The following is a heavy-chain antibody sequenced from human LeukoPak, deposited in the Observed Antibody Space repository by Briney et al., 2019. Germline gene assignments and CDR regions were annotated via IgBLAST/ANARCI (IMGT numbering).Heavy chain of an antibody. CDR3: ARDLYSSGWFDY. V-gene: IGHV3-53*01. Sequence: PAETLRLSCGASGFTVSGNYMSWVRRAPGKGLEWVSNIYSGGATYYTPSLKGRFTISRDNSNNQLYLQMNSLSAEDTAVYYCARDLYSSGWFDYWGQGTLVTVSS. CDR2: IYSGGAT. D-gene: IGHD6-19*01. CDR1: GFTVSGNY. J-gene: IGHJ4*02.